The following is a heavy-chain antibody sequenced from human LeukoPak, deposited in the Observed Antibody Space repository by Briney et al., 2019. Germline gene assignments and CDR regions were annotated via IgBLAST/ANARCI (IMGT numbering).Heavy chain of an antibody. J-gene: IGHJ6*02. V-gene: IGHV3-21*01. CDR2: ITISSNFI. D-gene: IGHD3-9*01. Sequence: GGSLRLSCAASGFSLSSCSMNWDRQAPGKGLEWVSSITISSNFIYYADSVKGRFTISRDNAKNSLYLQMNSLRAEDTAVYFCARDGHGDGILTGYSYFGMDVWGQGTTVTVSS. CDR3: ARDGHGDGILTGYSYFGMDV. CDR1: GFSLSSCS.